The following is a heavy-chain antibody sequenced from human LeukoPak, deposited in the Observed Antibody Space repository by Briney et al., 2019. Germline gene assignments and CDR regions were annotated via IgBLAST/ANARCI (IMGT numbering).Heavy chain of an antibody. CDR3: ARGDHEY. V-gene: IGHV3-7*01. CDR1: GFTFSSYW. Sequence: GGSLRLSCAASGFTFSSYWMNWARQAPGKGLEWVASIKDNGSGQFYVDSVKGRFTISRDDAKNSLFLQMNSLRADDTAVYYCARGDHEYWGQGTLVTVSS. J-gene: IGHJ4*02. CDR2: IKDNGSGQ.